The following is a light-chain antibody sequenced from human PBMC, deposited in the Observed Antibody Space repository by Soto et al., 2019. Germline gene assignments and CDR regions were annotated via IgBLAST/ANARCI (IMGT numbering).Light chain of an antibody. J-gene: IGLJ1*01. V-gene: IGLV1-51*02. CDR2: ENN. CDR1: SSNIGNNY. Sequence: QSVLTQPPSVSAAPGQKVTISCSGSSSNIGNNYVSWYQQLPGTAPTLLIYENNKRPSGIPDRSSGSKSGTSATLGITGLQTGDEADYYCGTWDSSLSAYVFGTGTKVTVL. CDR3: GTWDSSLSAYV.